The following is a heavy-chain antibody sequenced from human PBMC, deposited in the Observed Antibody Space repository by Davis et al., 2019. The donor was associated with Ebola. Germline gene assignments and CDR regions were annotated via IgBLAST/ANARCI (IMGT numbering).Heavy chain of an antibody. Sequence: AASVKVSCKASADTFTGYYMHWVRQAPGQGLEWMVRINPNSGGTNYAQKFQGRVTMTRDTSISTAYMELSRLRSDDTAVYYCATFVDTSSDYWGQGTLVTVSS. D-gene: IGHD5-18*01. CDR2: INPNSGGT. V-gene: IGHV1-2*06. J-gene: IGHJ4*02. CDR1: ADTFTGYY. CDR3: ATFVDTSSDY.